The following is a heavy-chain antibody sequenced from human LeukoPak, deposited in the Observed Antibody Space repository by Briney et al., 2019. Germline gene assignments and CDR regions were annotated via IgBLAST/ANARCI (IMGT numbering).Heavy chain of an antibody. V-gene: IGHV1-46*01. CDR2: INPSRGST. J-gene: IGHJ5*02. Sequence: ASVAVSCKASGYTFTSYYMHWVRHAHGPGLERKGIINPSRGSTSYAQKFQGRVTMTRDTSTSTVYMELSSLRSEDTAVYYCARGARITIFGVVILNWFDPWGQGTLVTVSS. CDR1: GYTFTSYY. D-gene: IGHD3-3*01. CDR3: ARGARITIFGVVILNWFDP.